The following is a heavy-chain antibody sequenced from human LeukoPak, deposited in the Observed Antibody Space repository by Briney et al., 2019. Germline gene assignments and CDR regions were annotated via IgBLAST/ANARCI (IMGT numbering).Heavy chain of an antibody. D-gene: IGHD6-19*01. CDR3: VNQISGWVY. J-gene: IGHJ4*02. CDR1: GFTFSTRX. CDR2: SSANGGST. Sequence: LSCSASGFTFSTRXMHWVRQAPGKGLEYVSGSSANGGSTYYADSVKGRLIISRDNSKNTVYLQMSSLRPEDTAMYYCVNQISGWVYWGQGTLVTVXS. V-gene: IGHV3-64D*06.